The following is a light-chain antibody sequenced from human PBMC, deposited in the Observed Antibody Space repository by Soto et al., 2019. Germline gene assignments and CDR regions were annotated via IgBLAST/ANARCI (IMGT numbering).Light chain of an antibody. V-gene: IGKV3-11*01. Sequence: EIMMTQSPATLSVSPGERVTLSCRASQSISSNLAWYQQKPGQAPRLLIYDASKRASGFPARFSGSGSGTDFTLTISSLEPEDFAVYYCQERTGWPPWTFGQGTKVDIK. CDR3: QERTGWPPWT. CDR2: DAS. J-gene: IGKJ1*01. CDR1: QSISSN.